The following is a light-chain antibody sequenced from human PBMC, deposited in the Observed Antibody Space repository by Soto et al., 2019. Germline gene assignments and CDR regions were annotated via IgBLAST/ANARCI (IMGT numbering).Light chain of an antibody. CDR2: KAS. CDR1: QSISMW. Sequence: DIQMTQSPSTLSASVGDRVTITCRASQSISMWLAWYQQKPGKAPKILIYKASSLESGVPSRFSGSGSGTEFTLTISGLQPDDFATYYCQQFNTYSPRSFGGGTKLEIK. J-gene: IGKJ4*01. CDR3: QQFNTYSPRS. V-gene: IGKV1-5*03.